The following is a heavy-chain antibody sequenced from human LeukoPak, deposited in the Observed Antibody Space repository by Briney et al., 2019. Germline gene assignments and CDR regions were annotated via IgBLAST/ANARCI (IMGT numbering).Heavy chain of an antibody. V-gene: IGHV1-18*01. CDR3: ARDRNYYDSSGSRY. Sequence: GASVKVSCKASGYTFTSYGISWVRQAPGQGLEWMGWISAYNGNTNYAQKLQGRVTMTTDTSTSTAYMELRSLRSDDTAVYYCARDRNYYDSSGSRYWGQGTMVTVSS. CDR1: GYTFTSYG. CDR2: ISAYNGNT. J-gene: IGHJ3*01. D-gene: IGHD3-22*01.